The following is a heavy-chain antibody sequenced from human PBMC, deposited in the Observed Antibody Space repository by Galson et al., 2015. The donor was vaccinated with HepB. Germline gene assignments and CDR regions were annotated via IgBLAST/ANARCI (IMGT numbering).Heavy chain of an antibody. V-gene: IGHV1-24*01. J-gene: IGHJ4*02. Sequence: SVKVSCKVSGYTLTELSIHWVRQAPGKGLEWMGGFDPEGGETIYAQKFQGRVTMTEDTSTDTAYMELSSLRSEDTAVYYCATGPRPRIAVAGCYFDYWGQGTLVTVSS. CDR1: GYTLTELS. D-gene: IGHD6-19*01. CDR3: ATGPRPRIAVAGCYFDY. CDR2: FDPEGGET.